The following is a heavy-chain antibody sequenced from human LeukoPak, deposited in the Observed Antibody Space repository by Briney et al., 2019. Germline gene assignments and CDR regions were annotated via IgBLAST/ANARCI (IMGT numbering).Heavy chain of an antibody. V-gene: IGHV1-8*01. J-gene: IGHJ6*03. CDR1: GYTFTSYD. Sequence: ASVKVSCKASGYTFTSYDINWVRQATGQGLEWMGWMNPNSGNTGYAQKFQGRVTMTRNTSISTAYMELSSLRSEDTAAYYCARRAGGQTYYYYYYMDVWGKGTTVTVSS. CDR3: ARRAGGQTYYYYYYMDV. CDR2: MNPNSGNT.